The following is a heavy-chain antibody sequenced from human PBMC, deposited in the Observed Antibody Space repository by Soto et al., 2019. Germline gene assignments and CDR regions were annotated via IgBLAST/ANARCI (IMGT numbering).Heavy chain of an antibody. V-gene: IGHV4-59*01. CDR2: IYYSGST. CDR1: GGSISSYY. Sequence: PSETLSLTCTVSGGSISSYYWSWIRQPPGKGLEWIGNIYYSGSTKYNPSLKSRVTISVDTSKNQFSLKLSSVAAADTAVYYCAREREDYSGYDYRIDLWGQGTRVTVAS. J-gene: IGHJ4*02. D-gene: IGHD5-12*01. CDR3: AREREDYSGYDYRIDL.